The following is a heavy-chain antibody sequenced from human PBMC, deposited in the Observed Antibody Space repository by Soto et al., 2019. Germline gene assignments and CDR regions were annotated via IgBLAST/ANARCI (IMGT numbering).Heavy chain of an antibody. Sequence: PGGSLRLSCAASGFTFSSYWMHWVRQAPGKGLEWVSPIISNSSNIYYADSVKGRFTISRDNAKNSLYLQMNSLRAEDTAVYYCASHPRDSSGYWYYFDYWGQGTLVTVSS. J-gene: IGHJ4*02. V-gene: IGHV3-21*01. CDR3: ASHPRDSSGYWYYFDY. D-gene: IGHD3-22*01. CDR1: GFTFSSYW. CDR2: IISNSSNI.